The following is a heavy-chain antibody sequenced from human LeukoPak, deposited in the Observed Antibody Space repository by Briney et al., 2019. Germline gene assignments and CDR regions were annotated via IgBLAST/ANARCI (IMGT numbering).Heavy chain of an antibody. D-gene: IGHD5-12*01. V-gene: IGHV3-7*01. CDR3: ARVAMERGYSGYDAFDI. Sequence: PGGSLRLSCAASGFTFSSYWMSWVRQAPGKGLEWVANIKQDGSEKYYVDSVKGRFTTSRDNAKNSLYLQMNSLRAEDTAVYYCARVAMERGYSGYDAFDIWGQGTMVTVSS. J-gene: IGHJ3*02. CDR2: IKQDGSEK. CDR1: GFTFSSYW.